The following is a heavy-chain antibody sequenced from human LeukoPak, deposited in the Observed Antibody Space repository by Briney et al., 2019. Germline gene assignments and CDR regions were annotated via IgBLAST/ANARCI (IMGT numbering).Heavy chain of an antibody. CDR2: IYPGDSDT. Sequence: GESLKISCKGSGYSFTSYWIGWVRQMPGKGLEWMGIIYPGDSDTRYSPSFQGQVTISADKSISTAYLQRSSLKASDTAMYYCARGDPDYYDSSGYRPPDAFDIWGQGTMVTVS. V-gene: IGHV5-51*01. D-gene: IGHD3-22*01. CDR3: ARGDPDYYDSSGYRPPDAFDI. J-gene: IGHJ3*02. CDR1: GYSFTSYW.